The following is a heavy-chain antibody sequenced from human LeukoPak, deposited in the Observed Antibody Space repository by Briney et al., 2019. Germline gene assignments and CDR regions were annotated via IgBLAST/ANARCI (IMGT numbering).Heavy chain of an antibody. CDR2: INSNGSST. Sequence: GGSLRLSCAASGFTFSSYWMHWVRQAPGKGLVWVSRINSNGSSTSYADSVKGRFTISRDNAKNTLYLQMNSLRAEDTAVYYCARVAYYDSSGLFDYWGQGTLVTVSS. V-gene: IGHV3-74*01. CDR1: GFTFSSYW. D-gene: IGHD3-22*01. J-gene: IGHJ4*02. CDR3: ARVAYYDSSGLFDY.